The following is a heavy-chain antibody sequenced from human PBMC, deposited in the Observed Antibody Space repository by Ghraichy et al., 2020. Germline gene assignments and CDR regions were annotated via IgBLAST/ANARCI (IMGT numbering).Heavy chain of an antibody. CDR2: ISYDGSNK. Sequence: GGSLRLSCAASGFTFSSYGMHWVRQAPGKGLEWVAVISYDGSNKYYADSVKGRFTISRDNSKNTLYLQMNSLRAEDTAVYYCAKGGVDGMDVWGQGTTVTVSS. J-gene: IGHJ6*02. CDR3: AKGGVDGMDV. D-gene: IGHD3-3*01. CDR1: GFTFSSYG. V-gene: IGHV3-30*18.